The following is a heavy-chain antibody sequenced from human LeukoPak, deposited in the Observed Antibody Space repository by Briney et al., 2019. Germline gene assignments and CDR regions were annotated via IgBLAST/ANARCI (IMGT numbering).Heavy chain of an antibody. Sequence: EPSETLSLTCTVSGGSISSYYWSWIRQPAGEGLEWIGRIYTSGSTNYNPSLKSRATISVDTSKNQFSLKLSSVTAADTAVYYCARLGYCSSTSCYVGRVYWGQGTLVTVSS. CDR2: IYTSGST. CDR3: ARLGYCSSTSCYVGRVY. J-gene: IGHJ4*02. CDR1: GGSISSYY. V-gene: IGHV4-4*07. D-gene: IGHD2-2*01.